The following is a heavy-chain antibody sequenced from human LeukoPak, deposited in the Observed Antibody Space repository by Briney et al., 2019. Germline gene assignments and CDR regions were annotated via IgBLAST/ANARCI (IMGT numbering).Heavy chain of an antibody. D-gene: IGHD1-26*01. J-gene: IGHJ4*02. V-gene: IGHV1-2*02. CDR1: GYTFTGSY. Sequence: GASVKVSCKASGYTFTGSYMHWVRQAPGQGLEWMGWINPNSGGTNYAQKFQGRVTMTRDTSISTAYMELSGLRSDDTAVYYCARACGFNSGSYWHDYWGQGTLVTVSS. CDR3: ARACGFNSGSYWHDY. CDR2: INPNSGGT.